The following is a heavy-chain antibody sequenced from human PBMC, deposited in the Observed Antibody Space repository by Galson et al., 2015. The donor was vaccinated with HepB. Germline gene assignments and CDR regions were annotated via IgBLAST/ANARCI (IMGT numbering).Heavy chain of an antibody. Sequence: SLRLSCAASGFTVSSNYMSWVRQAPGKGLEWVSVIYSGGSTYYADSVKGRFTISRDNSKNTLYLQMNSLRAEDTAVYYCARVPPLYGEQGDAFDIWGQGTMVTVSS. CDR1: GFTVSSNY. D-gene: IGHD1-26*01. CDR2: IYSGGST. V-gene: IGHV3-66*01. J-gene: IGHJ3*02. CDR3: ARVPPLYGEQGDAFDI.